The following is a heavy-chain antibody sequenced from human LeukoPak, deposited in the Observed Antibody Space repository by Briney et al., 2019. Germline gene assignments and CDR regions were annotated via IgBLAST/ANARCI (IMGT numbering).Heavy chain of an antibody. J-gene: IGHJ5*02. D-gene: IGHD6-13*01. CDR3: ARLYIGGYSRSTNYNWFDP. V-gene: IGHV4-34*01. CDR1: GGSFSGYY. CDR2: INHSGST. Sequence: SETLSLTCAVYGGSFSGYYRSWIRQPPGKGLEWVGEINHSGSTNYNPSIKSRVTISVDTSKNQFSLTLTSVTAADTAVYYCARLYIGGYSRSTNYNWFDPWGQGTLVTVSS.